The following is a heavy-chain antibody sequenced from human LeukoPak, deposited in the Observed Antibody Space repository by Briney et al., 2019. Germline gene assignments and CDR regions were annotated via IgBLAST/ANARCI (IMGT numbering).Heavy chain of an antibody. Sequence: SETLSLTCTVSGXSISSYYWSWIRQPPGKGLEWIGYIYYSGSTNYNPSLKSRGTISVDTSKNQFSLKLSSVTAADTAVYYCARDSSGRDGYNFVLDYWGQGTLVTVSS. CDR1: GXSISSYY. V-gene: IGHV4-59*01. J-gene: IGHJ4*02. CDR2: IYYSGST. D-gene: IGHD5-24*01. CDR3: ARDSSGRDGYNFVLDY.